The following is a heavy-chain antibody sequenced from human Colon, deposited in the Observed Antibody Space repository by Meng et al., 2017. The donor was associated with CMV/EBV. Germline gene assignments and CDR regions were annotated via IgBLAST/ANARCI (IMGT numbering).Heavy chain of an antibody. D-gene: IGHD3-22*01. CDR3: ARVESSGYLVY. Sequence: QVQLQQWGAXLLKPXXXLSLTCAVYGGSFSGYYWSWIRQPPGKGLEWSGEISHSGDTNYNPSLKSRVTISVDTSKNQFSLRLRSVTASDTAVYYCARVESSGYLVYWSQGTLVPVSS. CDR2: ISHSGDT. V-gene: IGHV4-34*02. CDR1: GGSFSGYY. J-gene: IGHJ4*02.